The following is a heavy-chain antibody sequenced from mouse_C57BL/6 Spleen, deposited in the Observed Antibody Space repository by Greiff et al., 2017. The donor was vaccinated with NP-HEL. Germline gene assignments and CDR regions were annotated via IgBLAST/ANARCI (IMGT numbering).Heavy chain of an antibody. V-gene: IGHV5-9*01. CDR2: ISGGGGNT. CDR3: ARLYGYDYAMDY. D-gene: IGHD2-2*01. Sequence: EVQRVESGGGLVKPGGSLKLSCAASGFTFSSYTMSWVRQTPEKRLEWVATISGGGGNTYYPASVKGRFTISRDNAKNTLYLQMSSLRSEDTALYYCARLYGYDYAMDYWGQGTSVTVSS. J-gene: IGHJ4*01. CDR1: GFTFSSYT.